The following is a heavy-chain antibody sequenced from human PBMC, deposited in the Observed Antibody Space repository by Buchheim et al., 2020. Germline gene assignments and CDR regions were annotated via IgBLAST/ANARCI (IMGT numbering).Heavy chain of an antibody. CDR1: GFTFSSYA. J-gene: IGHJ6*02. D-gene: IGHD5-24*01. V-gene: IGHV3-66*02. CDR3: ARDNTIYYYGMDV. CDR2: IYSGGST. Sequence: EVQLLESGGALVQPGGSLRLSCAASGFTFSSYAMSWVRQAPGKGLEWVSVIYSGGSTYYADSVRGRFTISRDNSKNTLYLQMNSLRAEDTAVYYCARDNTIYYYGMDVWGQGTT.